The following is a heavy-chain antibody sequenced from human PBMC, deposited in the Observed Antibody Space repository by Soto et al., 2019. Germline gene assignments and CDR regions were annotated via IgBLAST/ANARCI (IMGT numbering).Heavy chain of an antibody. CDR2: IYHSGST. D-gene: IGHD6-13*01. Sequence: SETLSLTCAVSGGSISSGGYSWSWIRQPPGKGLEWIGYIYHSGSTYYNPSLKSRVTISVDRSKNQFSLKLSSVTAADTAVYYCARSSSSWSPFASWGQGTLVTVSS. J-gene: IGHJ5*01. V-gene: IGHV4-30-2*01. CDR3: ARSSSSWSPFAS. CDR1: GGSISSGGYS.